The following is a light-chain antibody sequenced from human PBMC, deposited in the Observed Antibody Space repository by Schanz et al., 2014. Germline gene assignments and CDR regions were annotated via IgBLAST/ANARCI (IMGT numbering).Light chain of an antibody. J-gene: IGKJ1*01. CDR2: GAS. CDR3: QQYDNWWT. CDR1: QSVTSNY. V-gene: IGKV3-20*01. Sequence: EIVLTQSPGTLSLSPGERATLSCRASQSVTSNYLAWYQQKPGQAPRLLIYGASSRATGIPDRFSGSGSGTDFTLTISRLEPEDFAVYYCQQYDNWWTFGQGTKVEIK.